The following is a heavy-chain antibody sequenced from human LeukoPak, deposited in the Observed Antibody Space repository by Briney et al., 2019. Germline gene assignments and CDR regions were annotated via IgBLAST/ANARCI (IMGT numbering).Heavy chain of an antibody. V-gene: IGHV6-1*01. Sequence: SQTLSLTCAISGDSVSSNSAAWNWIRQSPSRGLEWLGRTHYRSKWYNDYAVSVKSRITDNTDTSKNQFYLQLNSVTPEDTAVYYCARGVAVAATTLKFGYWGQGTLVTVSS. CDR2: THYRSKWYN. J-gene: IGHJ4*02. CDR1: GDSVSSNSAA. CDR3: ARGVAVAATTLKFGY. D-gene: IGHD6-19*01.